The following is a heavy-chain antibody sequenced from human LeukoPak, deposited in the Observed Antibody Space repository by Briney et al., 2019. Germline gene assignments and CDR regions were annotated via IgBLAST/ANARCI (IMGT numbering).Heavy chain of an antibody. V-gene: IGHV3-48*03. J-gene: IGHJ4*02. D-gene: IGHD6-6*01. CDR1: GFTFSNYE. CDR3: AAVEYTSVDY. CDR2: IDSSGKTI. Sequence: GGSLRLSCAASGFTFSNYEMNWVRQASGKGLEWISYIDSSGKTIYYADSVNGRFTISRDNAKNSVYLQMNSLRAEDTAVYYCAAVEYTSVDYWGQGTLVTVSS.